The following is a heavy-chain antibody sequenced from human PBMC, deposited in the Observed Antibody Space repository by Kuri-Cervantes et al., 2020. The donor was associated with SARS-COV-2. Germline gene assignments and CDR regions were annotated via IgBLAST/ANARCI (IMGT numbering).Heavy chain of an antibody. CDR3: ASIFGVVTEIDAFDI. V-gene: IGHV3-30-3*01. CDR2: ISYDGSNK. D-gene: IGHD3-3*02. Sequence: LSLTCAASGFTFSSYAMHWARQVPGKGLEWVAVISYDGSNKYYADSVKGRFTIPRDNSKNTLYLQMNSLRAEDTAVYYCASIFGVVTEIDAFDIWGQGTMVTVSS. CDR1: GFTFSSYA. J-gene: IGHJ3*02.